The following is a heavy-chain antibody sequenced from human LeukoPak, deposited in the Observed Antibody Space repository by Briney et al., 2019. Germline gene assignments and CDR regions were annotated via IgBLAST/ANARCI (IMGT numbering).Heavy chain of an antibody. D-gene: IGHD3-22*01. Sequence: SETLSLTCTVSGGSIGSGPYYWGWIRQPPGKGLQGSGEINHSGSTNYNPSRKSRVTISVDTSKNQFPLKLSSVHAADTAVYYCARVPLYDSSGYYLDYWGQGTLVTVSS. CDR1: GGSIGSGPYY. J-gene: IGHJ4*02. CDR3: ARVPLYDSSGYYLDY. V-gene: IGHV4-39*06. CDR2: INHSGST.